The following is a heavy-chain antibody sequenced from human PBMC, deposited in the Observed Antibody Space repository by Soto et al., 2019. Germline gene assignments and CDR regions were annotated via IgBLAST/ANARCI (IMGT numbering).Heavy chain of an antibody. CDR2: ISGSGTNI. D-gene: IGHD3-10*01. CDR3: AKYGFGGASDY. Sequence: EVQLLESGGGFAQPGGSLRLSCAASGFTFSSYAMHWVRQAPGRGLEWVSTISGSGTNIYYADSMQGRFTISRDNSQNTLFLQMTSLGVDEAATYYCAKYGFGGASDYWGQGTHVTVSS. J-gene: IGHJ4*02. V-gene: IGHV3-23*01. CDR1: GFTFSSYA.